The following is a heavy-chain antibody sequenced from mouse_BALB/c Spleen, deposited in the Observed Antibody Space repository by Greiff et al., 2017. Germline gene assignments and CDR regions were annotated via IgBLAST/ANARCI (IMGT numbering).Heavy chain of an antibody. CDR2: IGSDDSK. Sequence: QVTLKVSGPGILQPSQTLSLTCSFSGFSLSTYGTAVNWLRQPSGKGLEWLAQIGSDDSKRYNPFLKSRITISKDTSNSQVFLKITSVDTEDSATNYCSNRGYGNYDWYFDVWGAGTTVTVSA. J-gene: IGHJ1*01. D-gene: IGHD2-1*01. V-gene: IGHV8-8-1*01. CDR3: SNRGYGNYDWYFDV. CDR1: GFSLSTYGTA.